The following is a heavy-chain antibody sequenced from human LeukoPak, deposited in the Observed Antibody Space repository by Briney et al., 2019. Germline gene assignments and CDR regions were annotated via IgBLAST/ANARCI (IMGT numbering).Heavy chain of an antibody. CDR2: IYHSGST. D-gene: IGHD3-10*01. CDR1: GGSISSGGYS. V-gene: IGHV4-30-2*01. Sequence: SQTLSLTCAASGGSISSGGYSWSWIRQPPGRGLEWIGYIYHSGSTYYNPSLKSRVTISVARSKNQFSLKLSSVTAADTAVYYCASYGSGSYYYGFDPWGQGTLVTVSS. CDR3: ASYGSGSYYYGFDP. J-gene: IGHJ5*02.